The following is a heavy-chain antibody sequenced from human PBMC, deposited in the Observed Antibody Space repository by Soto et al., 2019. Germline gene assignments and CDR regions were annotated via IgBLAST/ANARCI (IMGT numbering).Heavy chain of an antibody. CDR3: ARVPYSGYDFKLAFDI. J-gene: IGHJ3*02. Sequence: QVQLVQSGAQVKKPGASVKVSCKASGYTFDNYALHWVRQAPGRRLEWMGWIHADNGYTKYSQSLQCRFTITKDTSESTVHMDLSSLRSKDTAVYYCARVPYSGYDFKLAFDIWGQGTMVTVSS. D-gene: IGHD5-12*01. V-gene: IGHV1-3*01. CDR2: IHADNGYT. CDR1: GYTFDNYA.